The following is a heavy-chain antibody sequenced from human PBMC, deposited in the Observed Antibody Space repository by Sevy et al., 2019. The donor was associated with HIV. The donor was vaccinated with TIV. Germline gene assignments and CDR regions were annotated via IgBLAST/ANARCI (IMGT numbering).Heavy chain of an antibody. D-gene: IGHD3-22*01. CDR1: GLILSDHY. CDR2: ISRSGFDI. V-gene: IGHV3-11*01. J-gene: IGHJ6*02. Sequence: GGSLRLSCEASGLILSDHYMNWIRQVPGKGLEWVSYISRSGFDIYYADSVRGRFTISRDTAKNLLYLQMNSLRVEDTGVYYCGRDPDSIYYYDAYGMDFWGQGTTVTVSS. CDR3: GRDPDSIYYYDAYGMDF.